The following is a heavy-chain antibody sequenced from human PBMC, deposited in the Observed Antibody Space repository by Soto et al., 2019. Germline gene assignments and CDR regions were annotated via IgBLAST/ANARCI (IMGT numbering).Heavy chain of an antibody. V-gene: IGHV4-39*01. CDR2: IFYSGKT. D-gene: IGHD4-17*01. CDR3: ARQGDYPNKNYPHSKD. CDR1: GGSISSSDYY. J-gene: IGHJ4*02. Sequence: PSDTLSLTCTVSGGSISSSDYYWGWIRQPPGKGLEWIGSIFYSGKTYYNPSLRSRITMSVDTSKNQFSLKLVSVTTADTAVYYCARQGDYPNKNYPHSKDWGQGTLVTVAS.